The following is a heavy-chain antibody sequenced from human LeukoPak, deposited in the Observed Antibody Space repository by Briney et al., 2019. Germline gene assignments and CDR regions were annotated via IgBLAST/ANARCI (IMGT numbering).Heavy chain of an antibody. CDR1: VGSISSYY. CDR2: IYYSGNT. V-gene: IGHV4-59*08. Sequence: PSETLSLTRTVSVGSISSYYWRWIRQPPAKGLEGIGDIYYSGNTNYNPSLKSRVTISVDTSKNQFSLKLSSVTAADTAVYYCARHSNGGDCSGGSCYVFDYWGQGTLVTVSS. J-gene: IGHJ4*02. D-gene: IGHD2-15*01. CDR3: ARHSNGGDCSGGSCYVFDY.